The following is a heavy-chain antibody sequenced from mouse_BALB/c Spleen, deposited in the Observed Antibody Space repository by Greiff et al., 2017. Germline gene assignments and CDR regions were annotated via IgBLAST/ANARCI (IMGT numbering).Heavy chain of an antibody. CDR2: IRLKSDNYAT. CDR3: TGYGYDWFAY. Sequence: DVKLQESGGGLVQPGGSMKLSCVASGFTFSSYWMSWVRQSPEKGLEWVAEIRLKSDNYATHYAESVKGKFTISRDDSKSRLYLQMNSLRAEDTGIYYCTGYGYDWFAYWGQGTLVTVSA. V-gene: IGHV6-6*02. J-gene: IGHJ3*01. CDR1: GFTFSSYW. D-gene: IGHD2-2*01.